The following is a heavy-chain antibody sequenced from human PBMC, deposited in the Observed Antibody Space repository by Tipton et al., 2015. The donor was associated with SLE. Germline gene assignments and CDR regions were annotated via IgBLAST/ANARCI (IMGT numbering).Heavy chain of an antibody. J-gene: IGHJ3*02. Sequence: TLSLTCTVPGGSISSGSYYWRWIRQPAGKGLEWLGHMYTSGSTNYNPSLKSRVTISVDTSKNQFSLKLSSVTAADTAVYYCAREVDYYDSSGYYYDAFGIWGQGTMVTVSS. V-gene: IGHV4-61*09. CDR2: MYTSGST. D-gene: IGHD3-22*01. CDR3: AREVDYYDSSGYYYDAFGI. CDR1: GGSISSGSYY.